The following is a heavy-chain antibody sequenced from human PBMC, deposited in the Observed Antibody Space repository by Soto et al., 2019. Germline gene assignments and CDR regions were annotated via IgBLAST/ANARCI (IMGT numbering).Heavy chain of an antibody. CDR3: AKENGYSSTWFEFDY. V-gene: IGHV3-23*01. J-gene: IGHJ4*02. D-gene: IGHD6-13*01. CDR2: IRGSGGST. CDR1: GFTFSSYA. Sequence: EVPLLESGGGLVQPGGSLRLSCAASGFTFSSYAMSWVRQAPGKGLEWVSAIRGSGGSTDYADSVKGRFTISRDNSKNTLYLQMNSLRAEDTAVYYCAKENGYSSTWFEFDYWGQGTLVTVSS.